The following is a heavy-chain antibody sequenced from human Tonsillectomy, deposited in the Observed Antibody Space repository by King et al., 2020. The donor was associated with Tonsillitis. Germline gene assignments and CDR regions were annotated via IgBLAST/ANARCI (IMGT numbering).Heavy chain of an antibody. D-gene: IGHD6-13*01. J-gene: IGHJ4*02. CDR3: ARGSIAAAGTLEY. V-gene: IGHV1-3*01. Sequence: QLVQSGAEVKKPGASVKVSCKASGYTFTSYAMHWVRQAPGQRLEWMGWINAGNGNTKYSQKFQGRVTITRDTSAGTTYMERSSLRSEDTAVYYCARGSIAAAGTLEYWGQGTLVTVSS. CDR2: INAGNGNT. CDR1: GYTFTSYA.